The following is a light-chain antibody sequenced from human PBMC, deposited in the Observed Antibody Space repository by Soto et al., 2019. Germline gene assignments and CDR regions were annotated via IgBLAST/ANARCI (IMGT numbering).Light chain of an antibody. CDR3: QQANSLPYT. J-gene: IGKJ2*01. Sequence: PVTQVSSFVSASVGGRVHIPCWAGQGISQWLAWYQQIPGKAPKLLIYSASTLQSGVPSRFSGSGSGTDFTLTISSLQPEDFATYYCQQANSLPYTFGQGTKLEIK. CDR1: QGISQW. V-gene: IGKV1-12*01. CDR2: SAS.